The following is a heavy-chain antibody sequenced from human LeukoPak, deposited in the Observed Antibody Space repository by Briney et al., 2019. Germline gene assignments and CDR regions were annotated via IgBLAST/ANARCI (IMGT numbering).Heavy chain of an antibody. CDR2: IYPGDSDT. V-gene: IGHV5-51*01. Sequence: RGESLKISCKGSGSSFTSYWIGWVRQSGGKGLELRGIIYPGDSDTRYSPSLQGQVTISAGKYISTAYQQWSRLKSADTAMSYCARGIAAAGVTKFDYWGEGGQVAVSS. J-gene: IGHJ4*02. CDR1: GSSFTSYW. CDR3: ARGIAAAGVTKFDY. D-gene: IGHD6-13*01.